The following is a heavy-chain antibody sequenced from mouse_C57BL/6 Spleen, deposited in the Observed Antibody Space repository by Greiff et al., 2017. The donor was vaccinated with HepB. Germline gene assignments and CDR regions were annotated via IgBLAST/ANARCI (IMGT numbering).Heavy chain of an antibody. J-gene: IGHJ2*01. CDR2: IDPSDSYT. D-gene: IGHD2-5*01. V-gene: IGHV1-50*01. CDR1: GYTFTSYW. Sequence: VQLQQSGAELVKPGASVKLSCKASGYTFTSYWMQWVKQRPGQGLEWIGEIDPSDSYTNYNQKFKGKATLTVDTSSSTAYMQLSSLTSEDSAVYYCAREGVYYSNYVENYWGQGTTLTVSS. CDR3: AREGVYYSNYVENY.